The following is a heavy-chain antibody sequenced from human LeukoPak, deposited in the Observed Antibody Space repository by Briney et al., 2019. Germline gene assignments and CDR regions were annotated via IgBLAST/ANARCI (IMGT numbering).Heavy chain of an antibody. CDR1: GFTFRSYS. CDR3: ARGIPHCTSTSWCAFDI. J-gene: IGHJ3*02. CDR2: ISSSSSYI. D-gene: IGHD2-2*01. V-gene: IGHV3-21*01. Sequence: GSLRLSCAASGFTFRSYSMNWVRQAPGKGLEWVSSISSSSSYIYYADSMKGRFTISRDDAENSLYLQMDSLRVEDTAVYYRARGIPHCTSTSWCAFDIWGQGTMVTVSS.